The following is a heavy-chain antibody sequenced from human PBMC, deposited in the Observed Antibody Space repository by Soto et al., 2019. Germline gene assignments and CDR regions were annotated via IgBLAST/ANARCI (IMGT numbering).Heavy chain of an antibody. J-gene: IGHJ6*02. CDR3: ARDQSFDRSYYYGIDV. Sequence: SLRLSCAASGFTFSSYAITWVRQAPGKGLEWVSGISGSGATTSYADSVKGRFTVSRDNSKNTLYLQMNSLRVEDTAVYYCARDQSFDRSYYYGIDVWGQGTTVTVSS. CDR1: GFTFSSYA. CDR2: ISGSGATT. D-gene: IGHD3-10*01. V-gene: IGHV3-23*01.